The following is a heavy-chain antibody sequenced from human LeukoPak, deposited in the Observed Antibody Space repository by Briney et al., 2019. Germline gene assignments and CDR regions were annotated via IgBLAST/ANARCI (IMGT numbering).Heavy chain of an antibody. D-gene: IGHD3-22*01. Sequence: SETLSLTCAVYGGSFSGYYWSWIRQPPGKGLEWIGEINHSGSTNYNPSLKSRVTISVDTSKNQFSLKLSSVTAADTAVYYCARDEAEGGSYYYDSSGYYTPPFDYWGQGTLVTVSS. CDR3: ARDEAEGGSYYYDSSGYYTPPFDY. V-gene: IGHV4-34*01. CDR2: INHSGST. CDR1: GGSFSGYY. J-gene: IGHJ4*02.